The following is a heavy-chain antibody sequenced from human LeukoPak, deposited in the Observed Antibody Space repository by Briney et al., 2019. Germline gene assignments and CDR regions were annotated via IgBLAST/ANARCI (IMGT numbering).Heavy chain of an antibody. CDR1: GFTFDDYA. J-gene: IGHJ6*02. V-gene: IGHV3-9*01. Sequence: GGSLRLSCAASGFTFDDYAMHWVRQAPGKGLEWVSGISWNSGSIGYADSVKGRFTISRDNAKNSLYLQMNSLRAEDTALYYCAKDLTYGSGTHHGMDVWGQGTTVTVSS. CDR3: AKDLTYGSGTHHGMDV. CDR2: ISWNSGSI. D-gene: IGHD3-10*01.